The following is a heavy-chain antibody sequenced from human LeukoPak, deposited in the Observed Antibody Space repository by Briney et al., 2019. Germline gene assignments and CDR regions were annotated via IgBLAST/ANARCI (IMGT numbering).Heavy chain of an antibody. D-gene: IGHD3-22*01. V-gene: IGHV4-39*01. CDR2: IYYSGST. J-gene: IGHJ3*02. CDR1: GGSISSSSYY. Sequence: SETLSLTCTVSGGSISSSSYYWGWIRQPPGKGLEWIGSIYYSGSTYYNPSLKSRVTISVDTSKNQFSLKLSSVTASDAAVYYCARHPNYYDSSGYYQLPENAFDIWGKGKMVTVSS. CDR3: ARHPNYYDSSGYYQLPENAFDI.